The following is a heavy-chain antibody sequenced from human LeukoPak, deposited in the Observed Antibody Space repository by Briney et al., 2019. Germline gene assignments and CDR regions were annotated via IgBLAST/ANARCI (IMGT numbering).Heavy chain of an antibody. CDR2: IYYSGST. J-gene: IGHJ6*02. Sequence: PSETLSLTCTVSGGSISTYYWSWIRQPPGKGLEWIGYIYYSGSTNYNPSLKSRVTISVDTSKNQFSLKVSSVTAAVTAVYYCAREGSSRYYYYSLDVWGQGTTVTVSS. CDR1: GGSISTYY. V-gene: IGHV4-59*01. CDR3: AREGSSRYYYYSLDV. D-gene: IGHD2-2*01.